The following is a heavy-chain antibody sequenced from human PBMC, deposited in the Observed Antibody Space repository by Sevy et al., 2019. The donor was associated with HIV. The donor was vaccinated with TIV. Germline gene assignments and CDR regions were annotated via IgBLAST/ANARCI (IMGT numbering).Heavy chain of an antibody. J-gene: IGHJ4*02. CDR1: GYSISSGYY. CDR2: IYHSGST. Sequence: SETLSLTCAVSGYSISSGYYWGWIRQPPGKGLEWIGSIYHSGSTYYNPSLKSRVTISVDTSKNQFSLKLSSVTAADTAVYYCARIYDSSGQFDYWGQVTLVTVSS. V-gene: IGHV4-38-2*01. D-gene: IGHD3-22*01. CDR3: ARIYDSSGQFDY.